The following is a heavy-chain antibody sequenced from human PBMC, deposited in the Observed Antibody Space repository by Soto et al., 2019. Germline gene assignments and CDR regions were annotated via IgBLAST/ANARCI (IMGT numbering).Heavy chain of an antibody. CDR2: INAGNGNT. D-gene: IGHD3-22*01. J-gene: IGHJ4*02. V-gene: IGHV1-3*01. CDR1: GYTFTSYA. Sequence: ASVKVSCKASGYTFTSYAMHWLRQAPGQRLEWMGWINAGNGNTKYSQKFQGRVTITRDTSASTAYMELSSLRSEDTAVYYCAREEPYDSSSKYWGQGTLVTVSS. CDR3: AREEPYDSSSKY.